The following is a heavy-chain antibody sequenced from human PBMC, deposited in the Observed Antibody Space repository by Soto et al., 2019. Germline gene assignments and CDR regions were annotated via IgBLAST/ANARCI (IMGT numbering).Heavy chain of an antibody. D-gene: IGHD1-26*01. CDR1: GFTFSSYG. V-gene: IGHV3-33*01. CDR3: ARVRNIVGATAAFDI. J-gene: IGHJ3*02. CDR2: IWCDGSNK. Sequence: GGSLRLSCAASGFTFSSYGMHWVRQAPGKGLEWVAVIWCDGSNKYYADSVKGRFTISRDNSKNTLYLQMNSLRAEDTAVYYCARVRNIVGATAAFDIWGQGTMVTVSS.